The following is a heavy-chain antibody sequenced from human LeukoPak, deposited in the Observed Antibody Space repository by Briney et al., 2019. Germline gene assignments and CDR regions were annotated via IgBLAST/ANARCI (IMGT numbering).Heavy chain of an antibody. V-gene: IGHV1-8*01. CDR3: ARDYGGSSGWFDP. CDR2: MNPNSGNT. CDR1: GYTFTSYD. J-gene: IGHJ5*02. D-gene: IGHD4-23*01. Sequence: GASVTVSFTASGYTFTSYDINWVRQTTGQGLEWMGWMNPNSGNTGYAQKFQGRVTMTRNTSISTAYMELSSLRSEDTAVYYCARDYGGSSGWFDPWGQGTLVTVSS.